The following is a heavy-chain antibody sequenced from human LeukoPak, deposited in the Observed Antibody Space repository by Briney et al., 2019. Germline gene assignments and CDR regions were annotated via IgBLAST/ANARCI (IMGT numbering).Heavy chain of an antibody. J-gene: IGHJ4*02. CDR3: ARVGDWNDLVY. Sequence: SETLSLTCTVSGGSITNYWWSWIRQPPGRGLEWIGYIYYSGSTTNYNPSLRGRATISVDAAKNQFSLRLRSVTAADTAVYYCARVGDWNDLVYWGQGTLVSVSS. V-gene: IGHV4-59*01. CDR1: GGSITNYW. D-gene: IGHD1-1*01. CDR2: IYYSGSTT.